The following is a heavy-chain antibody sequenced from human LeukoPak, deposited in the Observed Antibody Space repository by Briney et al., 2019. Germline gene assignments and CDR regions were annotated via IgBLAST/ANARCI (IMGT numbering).Heavy chain of an antibody. CDR1: GGSISSNSYY. CDR2: IYYSGST. CDR3: ARESFKWSYYFDY. D-gene: IGHD2-15*01. Sequence: SETLSLTCTVSGGSISSNSYYWGWIRQPPGKGLEWIGSIYYSGSTYYNPSLKSRVTISVDTSKNQFSLKLSSVTAADTAVYYCARESFKWSYYFDYWGQGTLVTVSS. V-gene: IGHV4-39*07. J-gene: IGHJ4*02.